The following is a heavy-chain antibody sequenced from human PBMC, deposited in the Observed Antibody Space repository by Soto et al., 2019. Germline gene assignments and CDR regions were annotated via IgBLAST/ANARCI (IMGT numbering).Heavy chain of an antibody. CDR1: GVSITNYY. Sequence: QVQLQESGPGLVKPSETLSLTCTVSGVSITNYYCSWFRQPPGKGLEWIGYINYDGYSAYNLSLKRRVTLSLYASTTQFSLMLESVTATDTAVYYFARHGFGPIHGLVDVCGPGTTVIVSS. V-gene: IGHV4-59*08. D-gene: IGHD3-10*01. CDR3: ARHGFGPIHGLVDV. J-gene: IGHJ6*02. CDR2: INYDGYS.